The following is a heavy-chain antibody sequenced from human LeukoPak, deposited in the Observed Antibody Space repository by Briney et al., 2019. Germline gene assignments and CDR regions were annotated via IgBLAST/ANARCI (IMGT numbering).Heavy chain of an antibody. CDR3: ARVSFPYSSSSRGGWFDP. Sequence: PSETLSLTCAVYGGSFSGYYWSWIRQPPGKGLEWIGEINHSGSTNYNPSLKSRVTISVDTSKNQFSLKPSSVTAADTAVYYCARVSFPYSSSSRGGWFDPWGQGTLVTVSS. CDR2: INHSGST. D-gene: IGHD6-6*01. V-gene: IGHV4-34*01. CDR1: GGSFSGYY. J-gene: IGHJ5*02.